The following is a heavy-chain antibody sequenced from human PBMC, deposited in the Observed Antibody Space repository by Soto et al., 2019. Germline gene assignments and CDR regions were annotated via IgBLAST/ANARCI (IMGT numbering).Heavy chain of an antibody. CDR2: INAGNGNT. J-gene: IGHJ4*02. CDR3: ARDPKYYGSGSKLFDY. V-gene: IGHV1-3*01. CDR1: GYTFTSYA. Sequence: ASVKXSCKASGYTFTSYAMHWVRQAPGQRLEWMGWINAGNGNTKYSQKFQGRVTITRDTSASTAYMELSSLRSEDTAVYYCARDPKYYGSGSKLFDYWGQGTLVTVSS. D-gene: IGHD3-10*01.